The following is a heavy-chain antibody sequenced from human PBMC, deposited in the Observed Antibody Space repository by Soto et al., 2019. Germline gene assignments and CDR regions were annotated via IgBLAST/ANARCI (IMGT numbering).Heavy chain of an antibody. CDR2: IKNKDNSYST. CDR3: ARVRLGAPPRYFDY. Sequence: EVQLVESGGGLVQPGGSLRLSCAASGFTFSDHYMDWVRQAPGKGLEWVGRIKNKDNSYSTQYAASVDGRFTISRDDSENSLFLQMNSLKTDDTALYYCARVRLGAPPRYFDYWGQGALVTVSS. V-gene: IGHV3-72*01. CDR1: GFTFSDHY. J-gene: IGHJ4*01.